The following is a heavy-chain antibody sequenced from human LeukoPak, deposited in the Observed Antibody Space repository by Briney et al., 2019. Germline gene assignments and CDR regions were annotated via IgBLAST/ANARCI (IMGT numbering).Heavy chain of an antibody. J-gene: IGHJ5*02. CDR1: GFTFSSFG. D-gene: IGHD1-1*01. V-gene: IGHV3-23*01. CDR3: AKDLDVLRFDP. CDR2: ISGSGGST. Sequence: PGGSLRLSCTASGFTFSSFGIHWVRQAPGKGLEWVSAISGSGGSTYYADSVKGRFTISRDNSKNTLYLQMNSLRAEDTAVYYCAKDLDVLRFDPWGQGTLVTVSS.